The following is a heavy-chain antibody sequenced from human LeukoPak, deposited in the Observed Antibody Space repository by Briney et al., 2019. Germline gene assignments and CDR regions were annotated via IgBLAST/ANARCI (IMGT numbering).Heavy chain of an antibody. J-gene: IGHJ4*02. D-gene: IGHD3-3*01. CDR1: GSTFSSYA. CDR2: ISASGGST. V-gene: IGHV3-23*01. Sequence: GGSLRLSCAASGSTFSSYAMSWVRQAPGKGLEWVSGISASGGSTYYADPVKGRFTISRDNSKNTLYLHMYSLRAEDTAVYYCARSATYYDFYNWGQGTLVTVSS. CDR3: ARSATYYDFYN.